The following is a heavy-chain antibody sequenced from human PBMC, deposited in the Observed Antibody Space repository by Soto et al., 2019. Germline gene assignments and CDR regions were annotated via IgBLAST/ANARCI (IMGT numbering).Heavy chain of an antibody. CDR3: AKDSRAVRGVTFYYYYGMDV. Sequence: GGSLRLSCAASGFTFSSYGMHWVRQAPGKGLEWVAVISYDGSNKYYADSVKGRFTISRDNSKNTLYLQMNSLRAEDTAVYYCAKDSRAVRGVTFYYYYGMDVWGQGTTVTVSS. V-gene: IGHV3-30*18. J-gene: IGHJ6*02. CDR2: ISYDGSNK. D-gene: IGHD3-10*01. CDR1: GFTFSSYG.